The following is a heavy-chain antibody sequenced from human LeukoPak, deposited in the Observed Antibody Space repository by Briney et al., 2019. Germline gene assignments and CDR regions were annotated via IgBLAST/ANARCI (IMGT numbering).Heavy chain of an antibody. CDR2: INHSGST. Sequence: SETLSLTCAVYGGSFSGYYWSWIRQPPGKGLEWIGKINHSGSTNYNPSLKSRVTISVDTSKNQFSLKLSSVTAADTAVYYCARAPAYGGKDYWGQGTLVTVSS. J-gene: IGHJ4*02. D-gene: IGHD4-23*01. V-gene: IGHV4-34*01. CDR1: GGSFSGYY. CDR3: ARAPAYGGKDY.